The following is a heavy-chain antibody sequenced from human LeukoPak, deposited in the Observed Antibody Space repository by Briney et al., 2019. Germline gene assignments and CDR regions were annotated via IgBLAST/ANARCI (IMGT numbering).Heavy chain of an antibody. CDR3: ARDEVSGSSWYETFDY. Sequence: SQTLSLTCTVSGDSISSGSYYWSWIRQPAGKGLEWIGRIYTSGSTNYNPSLKSRVTISVDTSKNQFSLKLSSVTAADTAVYYCARDEVSGSSWYETFDYWGQGTLVTVSS. V-gene: IGHV4-61*02. CDR2: IYTSGST. D-gene: IGHD6-13*01. J-gene: IGHJ4*02. CDR1: GDSISSGSYY.